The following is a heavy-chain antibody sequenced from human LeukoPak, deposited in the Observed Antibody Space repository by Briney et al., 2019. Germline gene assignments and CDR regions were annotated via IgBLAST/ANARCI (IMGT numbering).Heavy chain of an antibody. CDR2: ISAYNGST. J-gene: IGHJ5*02. V-gene: IGHV1-18*01. CDR3: ARGIVPYCSGGSCYSVNWFDP. CDR1: GYTFSSYG. D-gene: IGHD2-15*01. Sequence: ASVKVSCKASGYTFSSYGISWVRQAPGQGLEWMGWISAYNGSTNYVQKLQGRVTMTTDTSTSTAYMELRSLRSDDTAVYYCARGIVPYCSGGSCYSVNWFDPWGQGTLVTVSS.